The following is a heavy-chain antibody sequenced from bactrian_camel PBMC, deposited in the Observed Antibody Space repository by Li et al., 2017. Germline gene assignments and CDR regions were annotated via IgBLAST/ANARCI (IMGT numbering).Heavy chain of an antibody. J-gene: IGHJ4*01. CDR2: IDKNGSV. Sequence: HVQLVESGGGSVQAGGSLRLSCVASGYRRYCMAWFRQAPGKEREGVAIIDKNGSVTYADSVKDRFTISQDNAKNTLYLQLNSLKTEDTAMYYCAKGSGGSWYERGPRSPSP. D-gene: IGHD6*01. CDR1: GYRRYC. V-gene: IGHV3S53*01.